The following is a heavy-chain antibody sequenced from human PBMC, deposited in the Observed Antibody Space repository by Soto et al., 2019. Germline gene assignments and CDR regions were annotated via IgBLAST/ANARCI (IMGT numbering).Heavy chain of an antibody. J-gene: IGHJ5*02. CDR3: ARGVAGPLNWFDP. Sequence: ASVKVSCKASGYTFTSYAMHWVRQAPGQRLEWMGWINAGNGNTKYSQKFQGRVTITRDTSASTAYMELSSLRSEDTAVYYRARGVAGPLNWFDPWGQGTLVTVSS. CDR2: INAGNGNT. V-gene: IGHV1-3*01. CDR1: GYTFTSYA. D-gene: IGHD6-19*01.